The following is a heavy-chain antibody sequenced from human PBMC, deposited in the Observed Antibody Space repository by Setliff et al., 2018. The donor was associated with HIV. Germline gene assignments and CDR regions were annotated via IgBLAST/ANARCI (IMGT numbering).Heavy chain of an antibody. CDR2: INHGGST. CDR3: VRETGQYYYDNSGYYYAYDFDH. D-gene: IGHD3-22*01. J-gene: IGHJ4*02. Sequence: SETLSLTCAVYGGSFSGYYWSWIRQPPGKGLEWIGEINHGGSTNYNPSLKSRVTISVDTSKNQFSLRLSSVTAADTAVYYCVRETGQYYYDNSGYYYAYDFDHWGQGTLVTVSS. CDR1: GGSFSGYY. V-gene: IGHV4-34*01.